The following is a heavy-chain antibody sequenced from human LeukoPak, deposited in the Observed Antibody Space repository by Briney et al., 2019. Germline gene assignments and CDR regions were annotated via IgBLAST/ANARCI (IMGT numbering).Heavy chain of an antibody. V-gene: IGHV3-30*18. CDR1: GFIFSNYG. CDR2: ISYDGSYK. D-gene: IGHD5-12*01. Sequence: GGSLRLSCAASGFIFSNYGMHWVRQAPGKGLEWVAVISYDGSYKYYVDSVKGRFTISRDNSKNTLFLQMNSLRAEDTAVYYCAKGQRRHVDIVATIPFDYWGQGTLVTVSS. J-gene: IGHJ4*02. CDR3: AKGQRRHVDIVATIPFDY.